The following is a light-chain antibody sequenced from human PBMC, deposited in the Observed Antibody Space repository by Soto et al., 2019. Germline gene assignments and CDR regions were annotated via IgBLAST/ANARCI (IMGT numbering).Light chain of an antibody. V-gene: IGKV1-5*03. J-gene: IGKJ1*01. CDR1: QSISSW. CDR2: KAS. Sequence: EIQKSQLPSHPVSSLRKKNTLTFRASQSISSWLAWYQQKPGKAPKLLIYKASSLESGVPSRFSGSGSGTEFTLTISSLQPDDFATYYCQQYNSDSWTFGQGTKVDI. CDR3: QQYNSDSWT.